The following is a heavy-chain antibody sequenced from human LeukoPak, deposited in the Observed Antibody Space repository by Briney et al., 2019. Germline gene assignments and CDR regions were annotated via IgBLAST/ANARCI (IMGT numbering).Heavy chain of an antibody. J-gene: IGHJ4*01. D-gene: IGHD6-19*01. V-gene: IGHV4-39*01. CDR3: ARRSSGWYWGY. CDR1: GGSISSISYY. CDR2: IYYSGST. Sequence: PSETLSLTCTVSGGSISSISYYWGWIRQPPGKGLEWIGNIYYSGSTYYNPSLKSRVTISVDTSKNQFSLKVSSVTAADTAVYHRARRSSGWYWGYWGQGTLVTVSS.